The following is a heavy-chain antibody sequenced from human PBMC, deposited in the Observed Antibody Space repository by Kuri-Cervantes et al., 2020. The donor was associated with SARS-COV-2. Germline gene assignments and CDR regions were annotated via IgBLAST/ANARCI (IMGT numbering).Heavy chain of an antibody. J-gene: IGHJ3*02. CDR3: ARDPFPMIVVVITDAFDI. CDR2: INPSGGST. Sequence: ASVKVSCKASGYTFTSYYMHWVRQAPGQGLEWMGIINPSGGSTSYAQKFQGRVTMTRDTSTSTVYMELSSLRSEDTAVYYCARDPFPMIVVVITDAFDIWGQGTMVTVSS. V-gene: IGHV1-46*01. CDR1: GYTFTSYY. D-gene: IGHD3-22*01.